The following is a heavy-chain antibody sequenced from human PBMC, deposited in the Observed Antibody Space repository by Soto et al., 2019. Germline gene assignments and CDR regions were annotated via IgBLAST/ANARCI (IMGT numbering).Heavy chain of an antibody. D-gene: IGHD2-2*01. CDR2: ISGSGGST. Sequence: SLRLSCAASGFTFSSYAMSWVRQAPGKGLEWVSAISGSGGSTYYADSVKGRFTISRDNSKNTLYLQMNSLRAEDTAVYYCAKAPILVPDANWFDYWGQGTLVTVSA. J-gene: IGHJ4*02. CDR1: GFTFSSYA. V-gene: IGHV3-23*01. CDR3: AKAPILVPDANWFDY.